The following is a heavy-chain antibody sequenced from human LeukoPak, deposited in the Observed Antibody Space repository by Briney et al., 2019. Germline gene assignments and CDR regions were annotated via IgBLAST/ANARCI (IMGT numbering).Heavy chain of an antibody. V-gene: IGHV3-30-3*01. D-gene: IGHD3-3*01. CDR2: ISYDGSNK. CDR1: GFTSSSYA. J-gene: IGHJ4*02. CDR3: ARGYYDFWSGYRYYFDY. Sequence: GGSLRLSCAASGFTSSSYAMHWVRQAPGKGLEWVAVISYDGSNKYYADSVKGRFTISRDNSKNTLYLQMNSLRAEDTAVYYCARGYYDFWSGYRYYFDYWGQGTLVTISS.